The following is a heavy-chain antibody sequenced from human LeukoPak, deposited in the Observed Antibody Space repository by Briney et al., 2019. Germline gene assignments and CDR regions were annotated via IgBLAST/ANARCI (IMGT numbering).Heavy chain of an antibody. D-gene: IGHD2-2*02. V-gene: IGHV1-69*05. CDR3: ARAGYCSSTSCYNEAGGFDY. CDR2: IIPIFGTA. Sequence: GASVKVSCKASGGTFSSYAISWVRQAPGQGLEWMGGIIPIFGTANYAQKFQGRVTITTDESTSTAYMELSSLRSEDTAVYYCARAGYCSSTSCYNEAGGFDYWGQGTLVTVSS. J-gene: IGHJ4*02. CDR1: GGTFSSYA.